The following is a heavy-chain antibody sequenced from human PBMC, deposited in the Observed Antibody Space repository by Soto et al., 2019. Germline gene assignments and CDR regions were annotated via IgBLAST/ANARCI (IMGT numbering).Heavy chain of an antibody. CDR3: AGFSISWYDVFDI. CDR2: ISYDGSNK. Sequence: GGSLRLSCAASGFTFSSYGMHWVRQAPGKGLEWVAVISYDGSNKYYADTVKGRFTISRDNSKNTLYLQMNSLRAEDTAVYYCAGFSISWYDVFDIWGQGTRVTVSS. J-gene: IGHJ3*02. D-gene: IGHD6-13*01. V-gene: IGHV3-30*03. CDR1: GFTFSSYG.